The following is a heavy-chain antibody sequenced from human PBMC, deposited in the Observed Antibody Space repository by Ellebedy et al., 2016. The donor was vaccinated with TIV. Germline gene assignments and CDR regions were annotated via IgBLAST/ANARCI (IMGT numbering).Heavy chain of an antibody. CDR3: VRYDYGSGGNWLDP. V-gene: IGHV1-46*01. CDR2: GST. CDR1: GYTFTDYY. D-gene: IGHD3-10*01. Sequence: ASVKVSCKASGYTFTDYYIHWVRQAPGQGLEWMGGSTSYAQKFQGRVTITRETSTSTVYMELSSLRSEDTAVYYCVRYDYGSGGNWLDPWGQGTQVTVSS. J-gene: IGHJ5*02.